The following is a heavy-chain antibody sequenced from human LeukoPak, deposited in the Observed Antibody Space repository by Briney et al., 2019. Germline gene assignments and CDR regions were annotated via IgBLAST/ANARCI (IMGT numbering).Heavy chain of an antibody. J-gene: IGHJ4*02. V-gene: IGHV1-69*04. CDR3: AREDQGDGPICGDFEF. D-gene: IGHD3-16*01. CDR2: IIPILGIA. Sequence: SVKVSCKASGGTFSSYAISWVRQAPGQGLEWMGRIIPILGIANYAQKFQGRVTITADKSTSTAYMELSSLRSEDTAVYYCAREDQGDGPICGDFEFWGQGTLVTVSS. CDR1: GGTFSSYA.